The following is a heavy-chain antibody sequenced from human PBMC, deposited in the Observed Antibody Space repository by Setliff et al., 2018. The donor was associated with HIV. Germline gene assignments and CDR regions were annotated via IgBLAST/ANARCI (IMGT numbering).Heavy chain of an antibody. CDR2: IYPGDSHT. J-gene: IGHJ4*02. CDR1: GYSFTSYW. D-gene: IGHD2-21*02. Sequence: HGESLTISCKGSGYSFTSYWIAWVRQMPGKGLEWMGIIYPGDSHTRYSPSFQGQVTFSADKSISTAYLQWSSLKASDTAIYYCTRHILAYCAGDCYPLDYWGQGTLVTVSS. V-gene: IGHV5-51*01. CDR3: TRHILAYCAGDCYPLDY.